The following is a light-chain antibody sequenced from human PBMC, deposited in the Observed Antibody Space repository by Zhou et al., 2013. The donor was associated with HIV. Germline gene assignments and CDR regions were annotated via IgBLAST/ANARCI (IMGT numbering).Light chain of an antibody. CDR3: QQYSGPPPT. CDR2: GAS. Sequence: EIVLTQSPGTLSLSPGERATLSCRASQIIFHNNLAWYQQKRGQHPRLLLYGASTRAPGIPDRFSGSGSGTDFTLTINTVQPEDFAVYFCQQYSGPPPTFGQGTTVDIK. CDR1: QIIFHNN. J-gene: IGKJ1*01. V-gene: IGKV3-20*01.